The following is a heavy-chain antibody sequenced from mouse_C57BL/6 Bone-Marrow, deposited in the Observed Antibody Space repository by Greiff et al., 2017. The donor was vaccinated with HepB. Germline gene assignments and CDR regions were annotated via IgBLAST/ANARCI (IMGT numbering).Heavy chain of an antibody. D-gene: IGHD1-1*01. CDR2: IDPSDSET. Sequence: QLQQPGAELVRPGSSVKLSCKASGYTFTRYWMHWVKQRPIQGLEWIGNIDPSDSETHYNQKFKDKATLTVDKSSSTAYMQLSSLTSEDSAVYYCARWRGYYYGSRYYFDYWGQGTTLTVSS. V-gene: IGHV1-52*01. CDR3: ARWRGYYYGSRYYFDY. CDR1: GYTFTRYW. J-gene: IGHJ2*01.